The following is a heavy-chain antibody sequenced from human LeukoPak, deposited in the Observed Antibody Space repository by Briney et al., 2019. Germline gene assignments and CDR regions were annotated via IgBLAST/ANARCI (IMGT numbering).Heavy chain of an antibody. D-gene: IGHD3-16*01. Sequence: SVKVSCKASGGTFSSYAISWVRQAPGQGLEWMGGIIPIFGTANYAQKFQGRVTITADESTSTAYMELSSLRSEDTAVYYCAGSLGLPSPDAFDIWGQGTMVTVSS. CDR1: GGTFSSYA. CDR2: IIPIFGTA. V-gene: IGHV1-69*13. CDR3: AGSLGLPSPDAFDI. J-gene: IGHJ3*02.